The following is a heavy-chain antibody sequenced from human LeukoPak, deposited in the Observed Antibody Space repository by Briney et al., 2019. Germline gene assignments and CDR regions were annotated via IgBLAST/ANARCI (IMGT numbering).Heavy chain of an antibody. CDR3: ARGLGINGLALDM. Sequence: GGSLRLSCAASGFTFRSYAMSWVRQAPGKGLEWVSTISDSGGNTYYADSEKGLFTISRDNSKNTLYLEMNSLRAEDTAVYYCARGLGINGLALDMWGQGTMVTVSS. V-gene: IGHV3-23*01. CDR1: GFTFRSYA. D-gene: IGHD3-10*01. CDR2: ISDSGGNT. J-gene: IGHJ3*02.